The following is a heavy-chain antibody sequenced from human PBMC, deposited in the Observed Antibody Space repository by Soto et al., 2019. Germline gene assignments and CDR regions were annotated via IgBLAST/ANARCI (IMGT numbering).Heavy chain of an antibody. Sequence: EVQLVESGGGLVQPGGSLRLSCAASGFTFSSYAMHWVHQAPGKGLEYVSAVSSNGGSTYYANSVKGRFTIPRDNSKNTLYLQTGSLSAEDMAVYDCAIGNTEYGDYELHLWGEGTLVTVSS. CDR2: VSSNGGST. V-gene: IGHV3-64*01. J-gene: IGHJ5*02. CDR3: AIGNTEYGDYELHL. CDR1: GFTFSSYA. D-gene: IGHD4-17*01.